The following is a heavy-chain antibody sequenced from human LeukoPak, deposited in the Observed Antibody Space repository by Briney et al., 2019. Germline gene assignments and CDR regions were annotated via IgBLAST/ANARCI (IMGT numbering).Heavy chain of an antibody. V-gene: IGHV3-21*01. CDR1: GFTFSSYS. D-gene: IGHD3/OR15-3a*01. CDR3: ARGRRTGWYFDY. CDR2: ISSSSSYI. J-gene: IGHJ4*02. Sequence: GGSLRLSCAASGFTFSSYSMNWVRQAPGKGLEWVSSISSSSSYIYYADSVKGRFTISRDNAKNTLYLQMNSLRAEDTAVYYCARGRRTGWYFDYWGQGTLVTVSS.